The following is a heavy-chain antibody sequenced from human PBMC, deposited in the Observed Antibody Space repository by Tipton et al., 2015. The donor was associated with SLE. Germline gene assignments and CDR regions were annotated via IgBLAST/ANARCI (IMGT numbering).Heavy chain of an antibody. J-gene: IGHJ4*02. CDR1: GFTFSTYE. CDR2: LFSDGRT. CDR3: ASLYRG. D-gene: IGHD5-12*01. V-gene: IGHV3-53*01. Sequence: QLVQSGGGLVQPGGSLRVSCEMSGFTFSTYEMNWVRQAPGKGLEWISVLFSDGRTFYADSVKGRFTISRDNSKNTLILQMDSLRVDDTAVYYCASLYRGWGQGTLVTVS.